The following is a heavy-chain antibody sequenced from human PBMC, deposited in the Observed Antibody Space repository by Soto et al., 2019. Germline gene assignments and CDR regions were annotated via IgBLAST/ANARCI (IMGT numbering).Heavy chain of an antibody. J-gene: IGHJ3*02. CDR1: GFTFSSYA. Sequence: GGSLRLSCAASGFTFSSYAMSWVRQAPGKGLEWVSAISGSGGSTYYADSVKGRFTISRDNSKKTLYLQMNSLRAEDTAVYYCPKGPVLRFFHCLLNDSFDIWGQGTMVTVSS. CDR2: ISGSGGST. V-gene: IGHV3-23*01. CDR3: PKGPVLRFFHCLLNDSFDI. D-gene: IGHD3-9*01.